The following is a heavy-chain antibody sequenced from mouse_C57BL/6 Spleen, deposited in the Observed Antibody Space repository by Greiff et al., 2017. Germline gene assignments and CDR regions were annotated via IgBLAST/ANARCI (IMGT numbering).Heavy chain of an antibody. CDR2: INPGSGGT. V-gene: IGHV1-54*01. Sequence: VQLQQSGAELVRPGTSVKVSCKASGYAFTNYLLEWVKQRPGQGLEWIGVINPGSGGTNYNEKFKGKATLTADKSSSTAYMQLSSLTSEDSAVYFCARGDYDYDGSWFAYWGQGTLVTVSA. J-gene: IGHJ3*01. D-gene: IGHD2-4*01. CDR3: ARGDYDYDGSWFAY. CDR1: GYAFTNYL.